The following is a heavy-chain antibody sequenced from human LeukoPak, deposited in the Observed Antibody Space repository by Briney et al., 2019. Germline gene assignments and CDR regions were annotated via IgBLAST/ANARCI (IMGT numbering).Heavy chain of an antibody. D-gene: IGHD3-10*01. V-gene: IGHV4-4*07. Sequence: SETLSLSCTVSGGSINSYYRSWIRQPAGKGLEWIGRIFSSGSTIYNPSLQSRVTMSVDTSKNQFSLRLNSVTAADTTVYYCARSPHRLIGHWFDRGGQGTLVTVSS. CDR3: ARSPHRLIGHWFDR. CDR1: GGSINSYY. CDR2: IFSSGST. J-gene: IGHJ5*02.